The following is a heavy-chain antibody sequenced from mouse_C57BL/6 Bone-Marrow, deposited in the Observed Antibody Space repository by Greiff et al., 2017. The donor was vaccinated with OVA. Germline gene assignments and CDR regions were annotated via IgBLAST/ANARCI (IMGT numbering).Heavy chain of an antibody. D-gene: IGHD2-5*01. CDR2: IYPRSGNT. V-gene: IGHV1-81*01. Sequence: LVESGAELARPGASVKLSCKASGYTFTSYGISWVKQRTGQGLEWIGEIYPRSGNTYYNEKFKGKATLTADKSSSTAYMELRSLTSEDSAVYFCARHYSNYFYYFDYWGQGTTLTVSS. J-gene: IGHJ2*01. CDR3: ARHYSNYFYYFDY. CDR1: GYTFTSYG.